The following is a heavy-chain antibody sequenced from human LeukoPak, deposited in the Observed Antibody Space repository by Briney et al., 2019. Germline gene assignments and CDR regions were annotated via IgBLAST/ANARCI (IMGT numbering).Heavy chain of an antibody. V-gene: IGHV6-1*01. CDR2: TYYRYQWYT. J-gene: IGHJ5*02. D-gene: IGHD5-12*01. Sequence: SQTLSLTCAISGDGFSINSAAWNWISQSPSRGLEWLGRTYYRYQWYTDYAVSVKSRITINPDTSKNQFSLHLNSVTPEDTAVYYCAKYDRAYGWFDPWGQGALVTVSS. CDR1: GDGFSINSAA. CDR3: AKYDRAYGWFDP.